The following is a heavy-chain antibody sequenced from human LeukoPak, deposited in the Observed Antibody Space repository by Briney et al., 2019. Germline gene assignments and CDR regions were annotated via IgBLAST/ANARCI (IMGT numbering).Heavy chain of an antibody. CDR1: GFTFSSYW. Sequence: GGSLRLSCAASGFTFSSYWMSWVRQAPGKGLEWVANIKQDGSEKYYVDSVKGRFTISRDNAKNSLYLQMNSLRAEDTAVYYCARVSHSSGWYLRKYYFDYWGQGTLVTVSS. CDR3: ARVSHSSGWYLRKYYFDY. V-gene: IGHV3-7*01. D-gene: IGHD6-19*01. J-gene: IGHJ4*02. CDR2: IKQDGSEK.